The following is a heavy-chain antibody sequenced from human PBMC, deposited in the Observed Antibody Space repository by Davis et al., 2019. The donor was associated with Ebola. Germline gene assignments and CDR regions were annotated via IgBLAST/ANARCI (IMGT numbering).Heavy chain of an antibody. CDR1: GITFSTYG. D-gene: IGHD2-2*01. CDR2: ISGSGGST. V-gene: IGHV3-23*01. J-gene: IGHJ6*04. CDR3: ATLGYCSSTTCYLYYYGMDV. Sequence: GESLKISCAASGITFSTYGMHWVRQAPGKGLEWVSGISGSGGSTYYADSVKGRFTISRDNSKNALYLQMNRLRAEDTAVYYCATLGYCSSTTCYLYYYGMDVWGKGTTVTVSS.